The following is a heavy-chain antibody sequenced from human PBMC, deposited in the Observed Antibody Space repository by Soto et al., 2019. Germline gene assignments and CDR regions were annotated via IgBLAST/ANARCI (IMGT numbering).Heavy chain of an antibody. CDR3: ARQAVTTIDP. CDR1: GGSISSSTYY. J-gene: IGHJ5*02. CDR2: IYYSGST. V-gene: IGHV4-39*01. Sequence: PSETLSLTCTVSGGSISSSTYYWGWIRQPPGKGLEWIGSIYYSGSTYYSPSLRSRVTISVDTSKNQFSLNLRSVTAADTAVYYCARQAVTTIDPWGQGTLVTVSS. D-gene: IGHD4-17*01.